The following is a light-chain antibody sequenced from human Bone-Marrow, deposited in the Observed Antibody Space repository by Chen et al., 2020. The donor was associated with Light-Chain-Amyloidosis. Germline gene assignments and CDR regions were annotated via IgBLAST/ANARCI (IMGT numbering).Light chain of an antibody. CDR2: RDT. CDR3: QSATSGGTYEGI. CDR1: DLPTKY. V-gene: IGLV3-25*03. Sequence: SYELTQPPSVSVSPGQTARITCSGDDLPTKYAYWYQQKPGQAPVLVIHRDTERPSGIAERFSGSSSGTTARLTISGVQAADEADYHCQSATSGGTYEGIFGGGTKLT. J-gene: IGLJ2*01.